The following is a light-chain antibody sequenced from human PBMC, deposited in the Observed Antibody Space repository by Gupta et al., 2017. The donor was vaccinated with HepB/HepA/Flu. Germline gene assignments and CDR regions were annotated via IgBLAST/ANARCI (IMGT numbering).Light chain of an antibody. J-gene: IGKJ5*01. V-gene: IGKV3-11*01. CDR2: DAF. Sequence: EIVLTQFPATLSLSPGERVTLSCRASQCVSLSLAWYQQKPGQAPRLLVYDAFTRAAGVPARFSGSGSGTDFTLTISRLEPEDFAVYYCQQRSNWPLVTFGQGTRLDIK. CDR1: QCVSLS. CDR3: QQRSNWPLVT.